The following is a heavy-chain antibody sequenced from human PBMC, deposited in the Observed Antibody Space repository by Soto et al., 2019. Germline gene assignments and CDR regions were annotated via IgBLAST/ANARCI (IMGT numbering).Heavy chain of an antibody. Sequence: QVQLVQSGAEVKKPGASVKVSCKASGYTFSSYGISWVRQAPGQGLEWMGWISAYNGNTNYAQKLQGRVTMTTDTATSTAYMELRSLRSDDTAVYYCARGPNYDILTGNYDGMDVWGQGPTVTVSS. CDR2: ISAYNGNT. CDR1: GYTFSSYG. D-gene: IGHD3-9*01. J-gene: IGHJ6*02. CDR3: ARGPNYDILTGNYDGMDV. V-gene: IGHV1-18*01.